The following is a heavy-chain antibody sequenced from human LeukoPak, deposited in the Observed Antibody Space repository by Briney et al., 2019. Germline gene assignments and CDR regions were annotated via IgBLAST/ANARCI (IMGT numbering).Heavy chain of an antibody. J-gene: IGHJ6*02. CDR3: ARDGVRPTNSYYGMDV. D-gene: IGHD1/OR15-1a*01. Sequence: GGSLRLSCAASGFTYSSYWMSWVRQARGKELEWVSFISSSGSTIYYADYVKGRFTISRDNAKNSLYLQMNSLRAEDTAVYYCARDGVRPTNSYYGMDVWGQGTTVTVSS. V-gene: IGHV3-48*04. CDR2: ISSSGSTI. CDR1: GFTYSSYW.